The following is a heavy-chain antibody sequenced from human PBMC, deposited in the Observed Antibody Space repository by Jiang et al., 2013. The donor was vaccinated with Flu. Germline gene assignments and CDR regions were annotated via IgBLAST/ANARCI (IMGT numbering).Heavy chain of an antibody. Sequence: GAEVKKPGESLKISCKGSGYSFTSYWIGWVRQMPGKGLEWMGIIYPGDSDTRYSPSFQGQVTISADKSISTAYLQWSSLKASDTAMYYCARQDTATPSYDYVWGSYGMDVWGQGTTVTVSS. D-gene: IGHD3-16*01. CDR1: GYSFTSYW. CDR3: ARQDTATPSYDYVWGSYGMDV. V-gene: IGHV5-51*01. J-gene: IGHJ6*02. CDR2: IYPGDSDT.